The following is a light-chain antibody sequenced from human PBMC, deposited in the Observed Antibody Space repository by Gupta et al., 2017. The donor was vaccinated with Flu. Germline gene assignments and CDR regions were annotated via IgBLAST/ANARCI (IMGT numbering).Light chain of an antibody. J-gene: IGLJ3*02. CDR2: NTD. CDR3: RLDGVGGWV. Sequence: GTLTLTCAGNTGGVTSGHYPNWLRQKPGQAPRGLIYNTDNTRAWTPARFSGSRLGGRAALALSRVQDEDEAEYDCRLDGVGGWVFGGGTKLTVL. V-gene: IGLV7-43*01. CDR1: TGGVTSGHY.